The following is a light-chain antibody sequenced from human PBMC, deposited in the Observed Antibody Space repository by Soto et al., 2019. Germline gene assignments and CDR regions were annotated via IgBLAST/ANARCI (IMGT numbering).Light chain of an antibody. CDR2: RSN. J-gene: IGLJ1*01. V-gene: IGLV1-47*01. CDR3: ATWDDSLSGYV. Sequence: QLVLTQPPSTSGTPGQRVTISCSGSSSNIGNSDVYWYQQLPGTAPKLLIYRSNQRPSGVPDRLSGSKSGTSASLAISGLRSEDEAEYYCATWDDSLSGYVFGSGTKLTVL. CDR1: SSNIGNSD.